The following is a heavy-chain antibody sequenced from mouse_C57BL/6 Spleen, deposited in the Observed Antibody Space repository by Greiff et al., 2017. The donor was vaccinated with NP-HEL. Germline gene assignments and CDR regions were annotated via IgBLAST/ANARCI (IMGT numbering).Heavy chain of an antibody. D-gene: IGHD2-2*01. V-gene: IGHV1-55*01. J-gene: IGHJ3*01. CDR1: GYTFTSYW. CDR2: IYPGSGST. CDR3: ARGRGGYDRFAY. Sequence: QVQLQQPGAELVKPGASVKMSCKASGYTFTSYWITWVKQRPGQGLEWIGDIYPGSGSTNYNEKFKSKATLTVDTSSSTAYMQLSSLTSEDSAVYYCARGRGGYDRFAYWGQGTLVTVSA.